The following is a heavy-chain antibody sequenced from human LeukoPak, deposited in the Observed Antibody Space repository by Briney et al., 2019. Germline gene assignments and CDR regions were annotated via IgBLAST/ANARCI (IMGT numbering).Heavy chain of an antibody. CDR2: ISGSGGST. CDR1: GFTFSSYA. Sequence: GGSLRLSCAASGFTFSSYAMSWVRQAPGKGLEWVSAISGSGGSTYYADSVKGRFTISRDNSKSTLYLQMNSLRAEDTAVYYCAKSPIAVAGTSARGWFDPWGQGTLVTVSS. CDR3: AKSPIAVAGTSARGWFDP. V-gene: IGHV3-23*01. D-gene: IGHD6-19*01. J-gene: IGHJ5*02.